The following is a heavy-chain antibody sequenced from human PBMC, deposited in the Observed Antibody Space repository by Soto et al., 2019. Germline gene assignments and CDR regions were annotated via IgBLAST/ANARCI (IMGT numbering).Heavy chain of an antibody. D-gene: IGHD6-13*01. V-gene: IGHV1-69*13. CDR1: GGTFSSYA. CDR3: ARVLEGSSWYSDRWFDP. CDR2: IIPIFGTA. Sequence: GASVKVSFKASGGTFSSYAISWVRQAPGQGLEWMGGIIPIFGTANYAQKFQGRVTITADESTSTAYMELSSLRSEDTAVYYCARVLEGSSWYSDRWFDPWGQGTLVTVSS. J-gene: IGHJ5*02.